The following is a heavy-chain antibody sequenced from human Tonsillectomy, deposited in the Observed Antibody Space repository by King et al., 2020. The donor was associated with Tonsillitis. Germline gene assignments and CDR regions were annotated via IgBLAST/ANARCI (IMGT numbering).Heavy chain of an antibody. CDR3: ARNYYYGPGSFYGLSAAFDI. J-gene: IGHJ3*02. CDR2: IKSDGTST. V-gene: IGHV3-74*03. D-gene: IGHD3-10*01. CDR1: GVTFSKNW. Sequence: VQLVESGGGLVQPGGSLRLSCAASGVTFSKNWMHWVRQVPGKGLVWVSRIKSDGTSTTYADSVKGRFTISRDNAKNTLYLQMNSLRVEDTAVYYCARNYYYGPGSFYGLSAAFDIWGQGTMVTVSS.